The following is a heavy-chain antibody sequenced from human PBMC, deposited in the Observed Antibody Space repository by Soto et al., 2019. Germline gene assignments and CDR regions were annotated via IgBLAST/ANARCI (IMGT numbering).Heavy chain of an antibody. CDR2: INAGNGNT. Sequence: ASVKVSCKASGYTFTSYAMHWVRQAPGQRLEWMGWINAGNGNTKYSQKFQGRVTITRDTSASTAYMELSSLRSEDTAVYYCARNWQWLGINWFDPWGQGTLVTVSS. CDR1: GYTFTSYA. D-gene: IGHD6-19*01. J-gene: IGHJ5*02. CDR3: ARNWQWLGINWFDP. V-gene: IGHV1-3*01.